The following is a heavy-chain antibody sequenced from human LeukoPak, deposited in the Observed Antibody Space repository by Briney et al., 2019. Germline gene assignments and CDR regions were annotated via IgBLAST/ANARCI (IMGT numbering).Heavy chain of an antibody. V-gene: IGHV4-39*07. CDR1: GGSLSSSSYY. CDR2: IYYSGST. Sequence: PSETLSLTCTVSGGSLSSSSYYWGWIRQPPGKGLEWIGSIYYSGSTYYNPSLKSRVTISVDTSKNQFSLKLSSVTAADTAVYYCARVVGGWPFDYWGQGTLVTVSS. J-gene: IGHJ4*02. CDR3: ARVVGGWPFDY. D-gene: IGHD6-19*01.